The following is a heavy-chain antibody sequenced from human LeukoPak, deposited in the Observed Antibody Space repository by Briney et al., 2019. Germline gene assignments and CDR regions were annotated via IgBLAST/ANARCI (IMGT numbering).Heavy chain of an antibody. CDR2: INHSGST. J-gene: IGHJ4*02. CDR3: AGSRPYSVRHDY. Sequence: SETLSLTCAVYGGSFSGYYWSWIRQPPGKGLEWIGEINHSGSTNYNPSLKSRVTISVDTSKNQFSLKLSSVTAADTAVYYCAGSRPYSVRHDYWGQGTLVTVSS. D-gene: IGHD5/OR15-5a*01. CDR1: GGSFSGYY. V-gene: IGHV4-34*01.